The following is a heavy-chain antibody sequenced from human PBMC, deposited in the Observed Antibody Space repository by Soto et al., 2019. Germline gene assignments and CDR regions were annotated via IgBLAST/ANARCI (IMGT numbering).Heavy chain of an antibody. CDR1: GYPYTKYG. V-gene: IGHV1-18*01. D-gene: IGHD3-16*02. J-gene: IGHJ6*02. CDR3: ARVAGLVQNFYGLDA. Sequence: QVQLVQSGPEVKKPGASVKVSCTASGYPYTKYGITWVRQAPGQGLEWMGWISGYNGNTNYAHNMQGRVTLTTNTSMRTAYMELRSLSPDDTAIYYCARVAGLVQNFYGLDAWGQGTTVIVSS. CDR2: ISGYNGNT.